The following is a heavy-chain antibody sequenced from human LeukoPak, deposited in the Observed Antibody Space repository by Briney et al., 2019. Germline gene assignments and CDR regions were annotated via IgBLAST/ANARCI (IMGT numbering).Heavy chain of an antibody. CDR2: ISYEGSNK. CDR3: ARPPDILTGYSDYYGMDV. J-gene: IGHJ6*02. Sequence: GGSLRLSCAASGFTVSSYAMHWVRPAPGKGLEWVAVISYEGSNKYYADSVKGRFTISRDNSKSTLYLQMNSLRAEDTAVYYCARPPDILTGYSDYYGMDVWGQGTTVTVSS. D-gene: IGHD3-9*01. CDR1: GFTVSSYA. V-gene: IGHV3-30-3*01.